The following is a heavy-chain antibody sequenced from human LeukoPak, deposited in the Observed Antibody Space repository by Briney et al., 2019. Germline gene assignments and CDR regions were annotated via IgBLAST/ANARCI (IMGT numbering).Heavy chain of an antibody. J-gene: IGHJ4*02. CDR1: GYTFTGYY. CDR3: AREGGYSYGSLGY. Sequence: ASVKVSCKASGYTFTGYYMHWVRQAPGQGLEWMGWINPNSGGTNYAQKFQGRVTMTRDTSISTAYMELSRLRSDDTAVYYCAREGGYSYGSLGYWGQGTLVTVSS. V-gene: IGHV1-2*02. CDR2: INPNSGGT. D-gene: IGHD5-18*01.